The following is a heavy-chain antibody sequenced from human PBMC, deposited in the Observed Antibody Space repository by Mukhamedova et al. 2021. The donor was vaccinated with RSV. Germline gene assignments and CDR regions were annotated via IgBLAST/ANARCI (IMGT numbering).Heavy chain of an antibody. J-gene: IGHJ4*02. Sequence: VGLIRRRPFGGTTEYAASVKDRFTISRDDSEGFVYLQLNSLKSEHTAVYFCARGGQRLLYYFDSSGQGTLVTVSS. V-gene: IGHV3-49*02. D-gene: IGHD2/OR15-2a*01. CDR3: ARGGQRLLYYFDS. CDR2: IRRRPFGGTT.